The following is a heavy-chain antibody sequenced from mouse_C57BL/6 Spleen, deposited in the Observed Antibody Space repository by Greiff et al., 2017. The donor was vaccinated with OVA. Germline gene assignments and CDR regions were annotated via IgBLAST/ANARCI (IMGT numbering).Heavy chain of an antibody. Sequence: QVQLQQPGAELVKPGASVKMSCKASGYTFTSYWITWVKQRPGQGLEWIGDIYPGSGSTNYNEKFKSKATLTVDTSSSTAYMQLSSLTSEDSAVYYCALYDCYPDYYAMDYWGQGTSVTVAS. CDR3: ALYDCYPDYYAMDY. CDR1: GYTFTSYW. V-gene: IGHV1-55*01. D-gene: IGHD2-3*01. J-gene: IGHJ4*01. CDR2: IYPGSGST.